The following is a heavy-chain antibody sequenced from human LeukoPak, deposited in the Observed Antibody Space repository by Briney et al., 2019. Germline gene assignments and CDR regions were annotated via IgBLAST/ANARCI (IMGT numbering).Heavy chain of an antibody. CDR1: GLTFSNAW. CDR3: TALGAASEY. V-gene: IGHV3-15*01. D-gene: IGHD2-15*01. CDR2: IKSKTDGGTT. Sequence: GGSLRLSCVGSGLTFSNAWMSWIRQAPGKGLQWVGHIKSKTDGGTTEYAAPVKGRFTISRDDSKNTLYLQLNSLKNGDTALYYCTALGAASEYWGQGTLVTVSS. J-gene: IGHJ4*02.